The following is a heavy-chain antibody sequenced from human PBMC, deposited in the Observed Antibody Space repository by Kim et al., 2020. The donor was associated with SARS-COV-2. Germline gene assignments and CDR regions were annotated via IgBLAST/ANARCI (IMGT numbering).Heavy chain of an antibody. CDR1: GFTFSSYA. D-gene: IGHD6-19*01. CDR3: VKDPQASSGWYPDAFDI. V-gene: IGHV3-64D*09. J-gene: IGHJ3*02. CDR2: ISSNGGST. Sequence: GGSLRLSCSASGFTFSSYAMHWVRQAPGKGLEYVSAISSNGGSTYYADSVKGRFTISRDNSKNTLYLQMSSLRAEDTAVYYCVKDPQASSGWYPDAFDIWGQGTMVTVSS.